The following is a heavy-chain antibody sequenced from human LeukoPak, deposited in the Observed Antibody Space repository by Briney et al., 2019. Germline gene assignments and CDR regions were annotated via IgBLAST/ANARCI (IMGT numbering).Heavy chain of an antibody. CDR3: ARRRSSGYFDY. V-gene: IGHV4-59*01. Sequence: SETLSLTCTVSGGSISSYYWSWIRQPPGKGLEWIGYIYYSGSTNYNPSLKSRVTISVDTSKNQFSLKLSSVTAADTAVYYCARRRSSGYFDYWGQGTLVTVSS. CDR2: IYYSGST. D-gene: IGHD3-22*01. J-gene: IGHJ4*02. CDR1: GGSISSYY.